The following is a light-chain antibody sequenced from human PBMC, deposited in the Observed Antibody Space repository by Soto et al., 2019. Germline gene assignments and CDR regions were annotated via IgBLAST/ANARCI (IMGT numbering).Light chain of an antibody. CDR3: QQYGSSPTWT. J-gene: IGKJ1*01. CDR2: GAS. Sequence: ESVFTQSPGTLSLSPGERATLSCRASQSVSNNYLAWYQQKPGQAPRLLIYGASTRATGIPDRFSGSGSGTDFTLTISRLEPEDSAVYYCQQYGSSPTWTFGQGTKVDIX. CDR1: QSVSNNY. V-gene: IGKV3-20*01.